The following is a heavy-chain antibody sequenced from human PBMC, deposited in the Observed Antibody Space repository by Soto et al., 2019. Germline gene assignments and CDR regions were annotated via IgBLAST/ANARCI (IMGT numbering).Heavy chain of an antibody. CDR2: LSGSGATT. CDR3: AKARCSDTDCYFPDT. V-gene: IGHV3-23*01. CDR1: GFTFSSYA. D-gene: IGHD2-21*02. J-gene: IGHJ5*02. Sequence: GGSLRLSCAASGFTFSSYAMSWVRQAPGKGLEWVSRLSGSGATTKYADSVEGRFTISRDNSKNTLYLQMDSLSAEDTAIYYCAKARCSDTDCYFPDTWGQGTLVTVSS.